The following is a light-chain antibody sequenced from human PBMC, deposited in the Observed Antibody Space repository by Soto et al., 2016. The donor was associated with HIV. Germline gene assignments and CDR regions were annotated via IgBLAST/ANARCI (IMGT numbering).Light chain of an antibody. V-gene: IGKV1-13*02. CDR1: QDISSA. CDR3: QQYNSYPYT. Sequence: AIQLTQSPSSLSASVGDRITITCRASQDISSALAWYQQKPGKPPNLLIYDASSLEGGVPSRFSGGGSGTDFTLSISSLQPEDFATYYCQQYNSYPYTFGQGTKLEIK. J-gene: IGKJ2*01. CDR2: DAS.